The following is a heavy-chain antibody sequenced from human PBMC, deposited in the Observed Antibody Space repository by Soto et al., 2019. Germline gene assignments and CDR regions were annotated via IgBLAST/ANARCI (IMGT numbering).Heavy chain of an antibody. CDR2: IIPIFGTA. CDR1: GGTFSSYA. V-gene: IGHV1-69*06. D-gene: IGHD2-21*02. CDR3: ARNRGGDYYYYYGMDV. J-gene: IGHJ6*02. Sequence: SVKVSCKASGGTFSSYAISWVRQAPGQGLEWMGGIIPIFGTANYAQKFQGRVTITADKSTSTAYMELSSLRSEDTAVYYCARNRGGDYYYYYGMDVWGQGTTVTVSS.